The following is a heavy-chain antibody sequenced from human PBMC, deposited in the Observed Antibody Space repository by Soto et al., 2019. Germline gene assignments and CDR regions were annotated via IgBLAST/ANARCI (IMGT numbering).Heavy chain of an antibody. CDR3: AKRGYAASAGTYYFDY. CDR2: ISGSGGTT. J-gene: IGHJ4*02. Sequence: EEQLLESGGGLVQPGGSLRLFCAASGFTFSSYAMAWVRQAPGRGLEWVSAISGSGGTTYYADSVKGRFTISRDNSKNTLYLQMNSLRAEDTAIFFCAKRGYAASAGTYYFDYWGQGTLVTVSS. V-gene: IGHV3-23*01. D-gene: IGHD6-13*01. CDR1: GFTFSSYA.